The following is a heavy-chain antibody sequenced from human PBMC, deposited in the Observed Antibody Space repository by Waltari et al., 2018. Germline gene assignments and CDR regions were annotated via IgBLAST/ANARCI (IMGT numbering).Heavy chain of an antibody. V-gene: IGHV1-3*01. CDR2: INAGNGNT. CDR1: GYTFTSNA. D-gene: IGHD6-13*01. Sequence: QVQLVQSGAGVKKPGASVKVSCRASGYTFTSNAIHWGRQAPGQRLEWMGWINAGNGNTKYSQKCQGRVTITRETSASTAYMELSSRRSEDTAVYYCARRTAAGTLDYWGQGTLVTVSS. J-gene: IGHJ4*02. CDR3: ARRTAAGTLDY.